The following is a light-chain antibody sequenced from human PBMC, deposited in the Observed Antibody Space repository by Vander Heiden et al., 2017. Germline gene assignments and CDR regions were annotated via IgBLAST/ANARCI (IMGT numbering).Light chain of an antibody. CDR3: QQNNAYPLT. V-gene: IGKV1-5*03. J-gene: IGKJ4*01. Sequence: PPTLSSSVADSVTITCRASQYIADFLAWYQQKPGKAPKLLIYKASNLQSGVPSRFSGSGSGTEFTLTISSLQPDDFATYSCQQNNAYPLTFGGGTNVEI. CDR1: QYIADF. CDR2: KAS.